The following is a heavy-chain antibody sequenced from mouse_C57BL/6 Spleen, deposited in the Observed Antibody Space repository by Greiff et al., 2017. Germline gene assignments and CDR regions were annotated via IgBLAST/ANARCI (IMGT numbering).Heavy chain of an antibody. CDR2: IWSGGST. CDR3: ARNGGRGTWFAY. J-gene: IGHJ3*01. Sequence: QVQLQQSGPGLVQPSQSLSITCTVSDFSLTSYGVHWVRQSPGKGLEWLGVIWSGGSTDDNAAFISRLSISKDNSKSQVFFKMNSRQADDTAIYYCARNGGRGTWFAYWGQGTLVTVSA. V-gene: IGHV2-2*01. CDR1: DFSLTSYG. D-gene: IGHD3-3*01.